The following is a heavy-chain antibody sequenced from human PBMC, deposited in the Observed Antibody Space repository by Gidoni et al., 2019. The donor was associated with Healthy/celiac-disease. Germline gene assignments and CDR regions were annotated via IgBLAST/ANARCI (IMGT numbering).Heavy chain of an antibody. J-gene: IGHJ6*02. V-gene: IGHV4-39*01. Sequence: QLQLQESGPGLVKPLETLSLTCTVSGGSISSSSYYWGWIRQPPGKGLEWIGSIYYSGSTYYNPSLKSRVTISVDTSRNQFSLKLSSVTAADTAVYYCASLLGELSSYTDYYYYYGMDVWGHGTTVTVSS. CDR2: IYYSGST. D-gene: IGHD3-16*02. CDR1: GGSISSSSYY. CDR3: ASLLGELSSYTDYYYYYGMDV.